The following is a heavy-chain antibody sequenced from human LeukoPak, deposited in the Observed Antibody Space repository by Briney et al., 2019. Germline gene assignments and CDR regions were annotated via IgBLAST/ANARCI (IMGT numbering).Heavy chain of an antibody. V-gene: IGHV3-53*01. Sequence: PGGSLRLSCAASGFTVSSNYMSWVRQAPGKGLEWVSVIYSGGSTYYADSVKGRFTISRDNSKNTLYLQMNSLRAEDTAVYYCARDHYYDSSGYYRFDYWGQGTVVTVSS. CDR2: IYSGGST. D-gene: IGHD3-22*01. CDR3: ARDHYYDSSGYYRFDY. CDR1: GFTVSSNY. J-gene: IGHJ4*02.